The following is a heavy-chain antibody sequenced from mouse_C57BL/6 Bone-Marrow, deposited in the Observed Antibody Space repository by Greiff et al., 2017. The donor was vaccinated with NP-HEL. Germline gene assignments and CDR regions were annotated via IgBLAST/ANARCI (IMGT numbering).Heavy chain of an antibody. V-gene: IGHV1-18*01. CDR2: INPNNGGT. CDR3: ARSHYYYGSSYRYFDV. J-gene: IGHJ1*03. CDR1: GYTFTDYN. D-gene: IGHD1-1*01. Sequence: EVQLQQSGPELVKPGASVKIPCKASGYTFTDYNMDWVKQSHGKSLEWIGDINPNNGGTIYNQKFKGKATLTVDKSSSTAYMELRSLTSEDTAVYYCARSHYYYGSSYRYFDVWGTGTTVTVSS.